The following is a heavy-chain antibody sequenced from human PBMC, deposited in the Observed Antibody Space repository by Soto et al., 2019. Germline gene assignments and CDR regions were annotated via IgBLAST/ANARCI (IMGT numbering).Heavy chain of an antibody. CDR1: GFTFSSYA. CDR3: GKAVRRCRGGEDAFDI. CDR2: ISGSGGST. V-gene: IGHV3-23*01. J-gene: IGHJ3*02. Sequence: EVQLLESGGGLVQPGGSLRLSCAASGFTFSSYAMSWVRQAPGEGLEWVSAISGSGGSTYYADSVKGRFTISRDNSKNTLDLPMNRTRGGDPAVNYWGKAVRRCRGGEDAFDIWGQGTMVTVSS. D-gene: IGHD3-16*01.